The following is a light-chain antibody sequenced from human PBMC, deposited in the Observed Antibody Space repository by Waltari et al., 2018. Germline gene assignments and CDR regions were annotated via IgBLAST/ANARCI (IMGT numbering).Light chain of an antibody. CDR2: DVS. Sequence: QSALTQPASVSGSPGQSITISCTGTSSDVGSHDYVSWYQHHPGQAPKLMIYDVSNRPSGVSNRFSGSKSDNTASLTISGLQAEDEADYYCCSYTSSSTCIFGGGTKLTVL. CDR1: SSDVGSHDY. CDR3: CSYTSSSTCI. J-gene: IGLJ2*01. V-gene: IGLV2-14*03.